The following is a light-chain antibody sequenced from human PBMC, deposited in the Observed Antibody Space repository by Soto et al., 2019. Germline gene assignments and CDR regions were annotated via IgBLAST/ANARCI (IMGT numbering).Light chain of an antibody. CDR1: QSVSSSY. CDR3: QHYHYWPYT. V-gene: IGKV3-15*01. Sequence: IVLTQSPGTLSFSPGERATLSCRASQSVSSSYLAWYQQKPGQAPRLLIYDASTRATGVPARFSGSGSGTDFTLTISSLQSEDFAVYYCQHYHYWPYTFGQGTKVDIK. CDR2: DAS. J-gene: IGKJ2*01.